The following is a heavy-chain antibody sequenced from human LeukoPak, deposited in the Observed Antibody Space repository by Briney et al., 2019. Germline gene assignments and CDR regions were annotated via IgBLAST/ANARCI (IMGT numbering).Heavy chain of an antibody. CDR3: ARGYYYGSGSPSY. CDR1: GFTFSSYS. J-gene: IGHJ4*02. Sequence: SGGSLRLSCSASGFTFSSYSMNWVRQAPGKGLEWVSSISSSSSYIYYADSVKGRFTISRDNAKNSLYLQMNSLRAEDTAVYYCARGYYYGSGSPSYWGQGTLVTVSS. CDR2: ISSSSSYI. D-gene: IGHD3-10*01. V-gene: IGHV3-21*01.